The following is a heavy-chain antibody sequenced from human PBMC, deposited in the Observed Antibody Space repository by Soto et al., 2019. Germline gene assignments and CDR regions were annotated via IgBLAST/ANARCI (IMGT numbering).Heavy chain of an antibody. J-gene: IGHJ6*02. D-gene: IGHD4-17*01. Sequence: GGSLRLSCAASGFTFSSYWMSWVRQAPGKGLEWVVNIKQDGSEKYYVDSVKGRFTISRDNAKNSLYLQMNSLRAEDTAVYYCARDSPYGDYDDYYYYYGMDVWGQGTTVTVSS. CDR1: GFTFSSYW. CDR2: IKQDGSEK. CDR3: ARDSPYGDYDDYYYYYGMDV. V-gene: IGHV3-7*05.